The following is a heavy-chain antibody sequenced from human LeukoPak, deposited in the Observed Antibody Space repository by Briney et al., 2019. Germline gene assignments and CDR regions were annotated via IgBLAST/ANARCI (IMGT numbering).Heavy chain of an antibody. D-gene: IGHD1-26*01. CDR2: ISYDGSNK. Sequence: GGSLRLPCAASGFTFSTYAMHWVRQAPGKGLEWVAVISYDGSNKYYADSVKGRFTSSRDNSKNTLYLQMNSLRAEDTAIYYCARDNYSGSRYFDHWGQGTLVTVSS. J-gene: IGHJ4*02. CDR3: ARDNYSGSRYFDH. CDR1: GFTFSTYA. V-gene: IGHV3-30*04.